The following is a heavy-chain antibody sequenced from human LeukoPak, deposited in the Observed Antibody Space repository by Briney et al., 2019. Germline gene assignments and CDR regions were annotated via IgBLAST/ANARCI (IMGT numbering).Heavy chain of an antibody. D-gene: IGHD3-22*01. CDR2: ISRNSGSI. Sequence: GGSLRLSCAASGFTFDDYAMHWVRQAPGKGLEWVSGISRNSGSIGYADSVKGRFTISRDNAKNSLYLQMNSLRAEDAALYYCAKDRGAYYDSSGFEYWGQGTLVTVFS. CDR1: GFTFDDYA. J-gene: IGHJ4*02. CDR3: AKDRGAYYDSSGFEY. V-gene: IGHV3-9*01.